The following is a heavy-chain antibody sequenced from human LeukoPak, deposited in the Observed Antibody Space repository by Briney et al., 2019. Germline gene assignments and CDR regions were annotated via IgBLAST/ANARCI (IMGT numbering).Heavy chain of an antibody. V-gene: IGHV4-39*07. CDR1: GGSVSSSSYY. J-gene: IGHJ4*02. CDR3: ARRHCSSTSCYNFDY. D-gene: IGHD2-2*01. CDR2: IYYSGST. Sequence: PSETLSHTCTVSGGSVSSSSYYWGWIRQPPGKGLEWIGNIYYSGSTDYNPSLKSRVTISVDTSKNQFSLKLSSVTAADTAVYYCARRHCSSTSCYNFDYWGQGTLVTVSS.